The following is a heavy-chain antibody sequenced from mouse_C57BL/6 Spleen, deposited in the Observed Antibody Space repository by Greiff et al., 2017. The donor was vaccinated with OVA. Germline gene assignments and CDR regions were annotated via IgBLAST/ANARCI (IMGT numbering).Heavy chain of an antibody. CDR3: AMTAREAY. Sequence: QVQLQQSGPELVKPGASVKISCKASGYAFSSSWMNWVKQRPGKGLEWTGRIYPGDGDTNYNGKFKGKAKLTANQASSTADMQLSSQTSEDSAVYFCAMTAREAYWGQGTLVTVSA. J-gene: IGHJ3*01. V-gene: IGHV1-82*01. D-gene: IGHD3-3*01. CDR2: IYPGDGDT. CDR1: GYAFSSSW.